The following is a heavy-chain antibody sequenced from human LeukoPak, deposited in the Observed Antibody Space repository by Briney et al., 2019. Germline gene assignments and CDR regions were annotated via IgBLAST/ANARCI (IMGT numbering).Heavy chain of an antibody. V-gene: IGHV3-30*03. J-gene: IGHJ5*02. D-gene: IGHD3-16*01. CDR3: AVPAWTCEAALGS. CDR2: ISYHGNRK. Sequence: GRSLRLSCVASGFTFNKYGMHWVRQAPGKGLEWVAVISYHGNRKNYVESVQGRFTVSRDNSNNTPYLEVNSLRPEDTAVYYCAVPAWTCEAALGSWGQGTLVTVSS. CDR1: GFTFNKYG.